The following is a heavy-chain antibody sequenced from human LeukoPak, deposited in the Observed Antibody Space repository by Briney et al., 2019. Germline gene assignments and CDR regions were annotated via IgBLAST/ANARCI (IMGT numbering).Heavy chain of an antibody. CDR2: VYYSGSS. D-gene: IGHD7-27*01. J-gene: IGHJ3*02. CDR3: ARRGVGKGRAFDI. Sequence: PSQTLSLTCTVSGGSINNGGYYWSWIRQHPGKGLEWIGYVYYSGSSYYNPSLRSRVTISVDTSKNHFSLKLSSVTAADTAVYYCARRGVGKGRAFDIWAKGQWSPSLQ. V-gene: IGHV4-31*03. CDR1: GGSINNGGYY.